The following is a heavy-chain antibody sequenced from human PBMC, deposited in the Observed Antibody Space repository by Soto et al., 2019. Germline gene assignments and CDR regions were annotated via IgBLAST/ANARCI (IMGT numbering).Heavy chain of an antibody. Sequence: QVQLVESGGGVVQPGRSLRLSCAASGFTFSSYGMHWVRQAPGKGLEWVAVISYDGSNKYYADSVKGRFTISRDNSKNTPYLQMNSLRAEDTAVYYCAKDREYTSGWYEGGTFDYWGQGTLVTVSS. CDR2: ISYDGSNK. V-gene: IGHV3-30*18. J-gene: IGHJ4*02. D-gene: IGHD6-19*01. CDR3: AKDREYTSGWYEGGTFDY. CDR1: GFTFSSYG.